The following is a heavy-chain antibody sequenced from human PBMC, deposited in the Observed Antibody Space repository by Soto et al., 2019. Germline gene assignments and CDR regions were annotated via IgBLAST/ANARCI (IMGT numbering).Heavy chain of an antibody. CDR2: IIPIFGTA. J-gene: IGHJ5*02. CDR1: GGTFSSYA. CDR3: ARVGYSYGGYWFDP. Sequence: QVQLVQSGAEVKKPGSSVKVSCKASGGTFSSYAISWVRQAPGQGLEWMGGIIPIFGTANYAQKFQGRVTITADESTSTAYMELSSLRSEDTALYYCARVGYSYGGYWFDPWGQGTLVTVSS. V-gene: IGHV1-69*01. D-gene: IGHD5-18*01.